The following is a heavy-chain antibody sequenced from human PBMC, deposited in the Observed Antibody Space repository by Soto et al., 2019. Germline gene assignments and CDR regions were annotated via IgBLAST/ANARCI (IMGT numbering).Heavy chain of an antibody. V-gene: IGHV3-48*01. CDR3: ARAPDGIH. Sequence: GGSLRQSFAASEIVFRSDRMNWVSQAPGKGLEWVSYISSSSSTIYYADSVKGRFTISRDNAKNSLYLQMNSLRAEDTAVYYCARAPDGIHWGQGTLVTVSS. CDR1: EIVFRSDR. D-gene: IGHD1-1*01. CDR2: ISSSSSTI. J-gene: IGHJ4*02.